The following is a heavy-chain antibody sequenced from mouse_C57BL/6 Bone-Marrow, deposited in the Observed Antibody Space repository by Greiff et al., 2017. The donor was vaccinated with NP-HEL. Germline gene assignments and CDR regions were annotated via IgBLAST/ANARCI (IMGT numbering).Heavy chain of an antibody. CDR2: INPGSGGT. V-gene: IGHV1-54*01. J-gene: IGHJ1*03. Sequence: QVQLKESGAELVRPGTSVKVSCKASGYAFTNYLIEWVKQRPGQGLEWIGVINPGSGGTNYNEKFKGKATLTADKSSSTAYMQLSSLTSEDSAVYFCARGSYWYFDVWGTGTTVTVSS. CDR1: GYAFTNYL. D-gene: IGHD6-1*01. CDR3: ARGSYWYFDV.